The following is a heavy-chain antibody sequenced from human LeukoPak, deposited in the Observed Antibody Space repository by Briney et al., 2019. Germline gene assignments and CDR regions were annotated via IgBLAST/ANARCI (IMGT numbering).Heavy chain of an antibody. CDR2: IYHSGST. Sequence: SETLSLTCAVSGGSISSSNWWSWVRQPPGKGLEWIGEIYHSGSTNYNPSLKSRVAISVDTSKNQFSLKLSSVTAADTAVYYCARLSYYDSSGPWGQGTLVTVSS. CDR3: ARLSYYDSSGP. J-gene: IGHJ5*02. V-gene: IGHV4-4*02. D-gene: IGHD3-22*01. CDR1: GGSISSSNW.